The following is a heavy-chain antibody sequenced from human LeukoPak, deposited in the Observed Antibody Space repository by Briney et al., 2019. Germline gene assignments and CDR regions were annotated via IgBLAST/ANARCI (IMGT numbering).Heavy chain of an antibody. CDR2: ISGSGGST. Sequence: GGSLRLSCAASGFTFSIYWMLWVRQAPGEGMVWVSTISGSGGSTYYADSVKGRFTISRDNSKNTLHLQMNSLRAEDTAVYYCAKSAYYDSSGFYREYYFDYWGQGTLVTVSS. CDR1: GFTFSIYW. D-gene: IGHD3-22*01. J-gene: IGHJ4*02. V-gene: IGHV3-23*01. CDR3: AKSAYYDSSGFYREYYFDY.